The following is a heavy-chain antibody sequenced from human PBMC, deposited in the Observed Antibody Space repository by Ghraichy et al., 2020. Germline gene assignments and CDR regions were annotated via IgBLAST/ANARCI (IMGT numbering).Heavy chain of an antibody. Sequence: SETLSLTCAVYGGSFSGYYWSWIRQPPGKGLEWIGEINHSGSTNYNPSLKSRVTISVDTSKNQFSLKLSSVTAADTAVYYCARLGLVGKGPGANTIFGVVIISSLNYYYGMDVWGQGTTVTVSS. CDR2: INHSGST. CDR1: GGSFSGYY. CDR3: ARLGLVGKGPGANTIFGVVIISSLNYYYGMDV. V-gene: IGHV4-34*01. D-gene: IGHD3-3*01. J-gene: IGHJ6*02.